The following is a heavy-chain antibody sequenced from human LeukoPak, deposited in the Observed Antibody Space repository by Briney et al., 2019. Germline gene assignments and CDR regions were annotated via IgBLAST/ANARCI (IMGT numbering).Heavy chain of an antibody. CDR1: GGSISSGDYY. D-gene: IGHD4-17*01. CDR3: AWGSTVTTSPFDY. CDR2: IYYSGST. V-gene: IGHV4-30-4*01. Sequence: SETLSLTCTVSGGSISSGDYYWSWIRQPPGKGLEWIGYIYYSGSTYYNPSLKSRVTISVDTSKNQFSLKLSSVTAADTAVYYCAWGSTVTTSPFDYWGQGTLVTVSS. J-gene: IGHJ4*02.